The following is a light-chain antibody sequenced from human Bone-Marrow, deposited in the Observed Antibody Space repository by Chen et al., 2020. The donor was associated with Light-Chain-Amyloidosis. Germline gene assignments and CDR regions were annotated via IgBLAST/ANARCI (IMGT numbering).Light chain of an antibody. CDR2: SRN. Sequence: QTVVTQEPSLSVSPGGTITPTCGLSSGSVSSSQYPTWYQQTPGQAPRTLIDSRNVRSSGVPDRFSGSFLGNKAALTITGAQADDESHYYCVLYMGRGTWMFGGGTKLTAL. CDR3: VLYMGRGTWM. CDR1: SGSVSSSQY. J-gene: IGLJ3*02. V-gene: IGLV8-61*01.